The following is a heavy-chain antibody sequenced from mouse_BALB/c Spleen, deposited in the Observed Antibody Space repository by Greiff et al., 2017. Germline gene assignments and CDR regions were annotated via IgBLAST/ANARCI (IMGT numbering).Heavy chain of an antibody. CDR1: GFTFTDYY. CDR3: ARLYGSRDMDY. CDR2: IRNKANGYTT. Sequence: EVQVVESGGGLVQPGGSLRLSCATSGFTFTDYYMSWVRQPPGKALEWLGFIRNKANGYTTEYSASVKGRFTISRDNSQSILYLQMNTLRAEDSATYYCARLYGSRDMDYWGQGTSVTVSS. J-gene: IGHJ4*01. D-gene: IGHD1-1*01. V-gene: IGHV7-3*02.